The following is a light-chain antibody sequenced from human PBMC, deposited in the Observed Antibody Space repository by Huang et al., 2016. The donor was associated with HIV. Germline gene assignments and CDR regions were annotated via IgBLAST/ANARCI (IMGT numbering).Light chain of an antibody. CDR1: QSIIDY. CDR2: KAS. CDR3: QQYNNYPWT. V-gene: IGKV1-5*03. J-gene: IGKJ1*01. Sequence: DIQMTQSPSTLSASVGDRVTITCRASQSIIDYLDWYQQKPGEAPNLLIYKASSLEGGVPPRVSGSGSGTEFTLTISSLQADDVATYYCQQYNNYPWTFGQGTLVEIK.